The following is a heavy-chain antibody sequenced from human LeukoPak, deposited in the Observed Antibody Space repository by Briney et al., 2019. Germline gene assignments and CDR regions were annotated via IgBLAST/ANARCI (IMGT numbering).Heavy chain of an antibody. CDR2: ISTSFSYT. CDR3: AKNWGYCSGDSCYFDY. Sequence: GGSLRLSCAASGFTFSDYYMSWIRQAPGKGLEWVSFISTSFSYTYYADSVKGRFTISRDNSKNTLYVQMNSLRAEDTAVYYCAKNWGYCSGDSCYFDYWGQGTLVTVSS. CDR1: GFTFSDYY. J-gene: IGHJ4*02. D-gene: IGHD2-15*01. V-gene: IGHV3-11*03.